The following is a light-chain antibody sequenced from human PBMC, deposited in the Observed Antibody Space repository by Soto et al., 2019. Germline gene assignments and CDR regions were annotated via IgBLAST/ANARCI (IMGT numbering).Light chain of an antibody. CDR2: LGS. CDR1: QSLLYINGYNY. CDR3: MQALQTPRT. Sequence: EIVMTQSPLSLPVTPGEPASISCRSSQSLLYINGYNYLDWYLQKPGQSPQLLFYLGSSRAAGVPDRFSGSGSGTDFTLKISRVEAEDVGVYYCMQALQTPRTFGQGTRVEIK. V-gene: IGKV2-28*01. J-gene: IGKJ1*01.